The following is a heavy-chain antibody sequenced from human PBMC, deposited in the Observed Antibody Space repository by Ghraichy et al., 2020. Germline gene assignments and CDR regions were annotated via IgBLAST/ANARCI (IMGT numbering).Heavy chain of an antibody. J-gene: IGHJ4*02. CDR2: INAGSGNT. CDR1: GYTFTRYA. V-gene: IGHV1-3*01. Sequence: ASVKVSCKASGYTFTRYAMHWVRQAPGQRPEWMGWINAGSGNTEYSQKFQGRVTITRDTSASTAYMELSSLRSEDTAAYYCSCVPVNTIHWGQGTLVTVTS. D-gene: IGHD3-3*01. CDR3: SCVPVNTIH.